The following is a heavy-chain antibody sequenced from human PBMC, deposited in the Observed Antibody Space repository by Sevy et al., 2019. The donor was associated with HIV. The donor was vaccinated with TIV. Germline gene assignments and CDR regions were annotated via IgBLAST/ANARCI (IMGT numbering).Heavy chain of an antibody. CDR3: ARVDTTVVTSDAFDI. Sequence: GGSLRLSCAASGFTFSSYWMSWVRQAPGKGLEWVANIKQDGSEKYYVDSVKDRFNISRDNAKNSLYLQMNSLRAEDTAVYYCARVDTTVVTSDAFDIWGQGTMVTVSS. D-gene: IGHD4-17*01. J-gene: IGHJ3*02. CDR1: GFTFSSYW. V-gene: IGHV3-7*03. CDR2: IKQDGSEK.